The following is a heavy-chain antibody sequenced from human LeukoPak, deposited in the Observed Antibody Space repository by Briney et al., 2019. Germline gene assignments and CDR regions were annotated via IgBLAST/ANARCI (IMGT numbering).Heavy chain of an antibody. CDR2: IWYDGSKK. V-gene: IGHV3-33*01. Sequence: GGSLRLSCAASGFTFSIYGMHWVRQAPGKGLEWVAVIWYDGSKKYYADSVKGRFTISRDNSKNTLYLQMNSLRAEDTAVYYCARVGAMGAFDIWGQGTMVTVSS. CDR3: ARVGAMGAFDI. CDR1: GFTFSIYG. J-gene: IGHJ3*02. D-gene: IGHD1-26*01.